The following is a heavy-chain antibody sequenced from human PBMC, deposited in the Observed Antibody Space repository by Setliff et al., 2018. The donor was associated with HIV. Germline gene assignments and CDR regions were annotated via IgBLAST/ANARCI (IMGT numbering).Heavy chain of an antibody. CDR3: ARDSSGWPEHDINGNFDH. D-gene: IGHD6-19*01. V-gene: IGHV1-18*01. J-gene: IGHJ4*02. CDR1: GYSFSSYG. CDR2: NSGYNGNT. Sequence: RASVKVSCKASGYSFSSYGISWVRQAPGQGLEWMAWNSGYNGNTQYAQKFRGRVTMTAETSTSTASMELRSLRSDDTAVYYCARDSSGWPEHDINGNFDHWGQGTVVTVSS.